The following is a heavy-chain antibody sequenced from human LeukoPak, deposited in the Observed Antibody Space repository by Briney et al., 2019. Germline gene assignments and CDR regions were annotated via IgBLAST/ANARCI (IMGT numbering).Heavy chain of an antibody. CDR1: GGTFSSYT. Sequence: ASVKVSCKASGGTFSSYTISWVRQAPGQGLEWMGRIIPILGIANYAQKFQGRVTITADKSTSTAYMELSSLRSEDTAVYYCATELCSGGSCYPDAFDIWGQGTMVTVSS. D-gene: IGHD2-15*01. J-gene: IGHJ3*02. CDR2: IIPILGIA. V-gene: IGHV1-69*04. CDR3: ATELCSGGSCYPDAFDI.